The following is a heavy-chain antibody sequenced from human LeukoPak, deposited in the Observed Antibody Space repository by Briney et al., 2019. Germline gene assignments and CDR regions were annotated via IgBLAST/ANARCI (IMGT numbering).Heavy chain of an antibody. J-gene: IGHJ4*02. Sequence: GGSLRLSCAASGFSFDDFFMSWVRQAPGKGLVWVALKNQERSAADYADSVKRRFSISRDNAKNSLYLQLSSLRGEDTAVYYCTRHLRTGVGQGYWGQGVLVTVSS. V-gene: IGHV3-7*01. CDR3: TRHLRTGVGQGY. CDR2: KNQERSAA. CDR1: GFSFDDFF. D-gene: IGHD3-3*01.